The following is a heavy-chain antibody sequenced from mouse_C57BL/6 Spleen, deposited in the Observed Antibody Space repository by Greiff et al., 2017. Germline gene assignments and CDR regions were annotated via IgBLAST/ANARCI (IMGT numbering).Heavy chain of an antibody. J-gene: IGHJ2*02. CDR2: LYPSSGNT. V-gene: IGHV1-81*01. Sequence: QVQLQQSGAELARPGASVKLSCKASGYTFTSYGISWVKQSNGQGLEWIGELYPSSGNTYYNEKFKGKATLTADKSSSTAYMELRSLTSEVSAVYIEASPIATEVATNFDYWGQGTSRTVSS. CDR1: GYTFTSYG. D-gene: IGHD1-1*01. CDR3: ASPIATEVATNFDY.